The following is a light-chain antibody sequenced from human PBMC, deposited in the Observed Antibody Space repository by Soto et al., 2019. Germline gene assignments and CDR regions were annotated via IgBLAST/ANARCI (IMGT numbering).Light chain of an antibody. V-gene: IGLV1-51*02. J-gene: IGLJ3*02. CDR2: ENN. Sequence: QSVLTQPPSVSAAPGQKVTISCSGSSSNIGNNYVSWYQQLPGTAPKLLIYENNKRPSGIPDRFSGSKSGTSATLGITGLKTGDEADYYCGTWDSSLSAVFGGGTKLTVL. CDR3: GTWDSSLSAV. CDR1: SSNIGNNY.